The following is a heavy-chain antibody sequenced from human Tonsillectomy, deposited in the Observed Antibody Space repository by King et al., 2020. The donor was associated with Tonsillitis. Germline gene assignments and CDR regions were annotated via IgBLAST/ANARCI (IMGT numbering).Heavy chain of an antibody. V-gene: IGHV1-2*02. D-gene: IGHD2-8*01. J-gene: IGHJ5*02. CDR3: ARDYCTNGVCSWFDP. Sequence: VQLVESGAEVKKPGASVKVSCKASGYTFSGYYMHWVRQAPGQGLEWMGGINPNSGATNYAKTFKGRVTLTRDPSISTAYMELSRLRSDDTAVYYCARDYCTNGVCSWFDPWGQGTLVTVSS. CDR2: INPNSGAT. CDR1: GYTFSGYY.